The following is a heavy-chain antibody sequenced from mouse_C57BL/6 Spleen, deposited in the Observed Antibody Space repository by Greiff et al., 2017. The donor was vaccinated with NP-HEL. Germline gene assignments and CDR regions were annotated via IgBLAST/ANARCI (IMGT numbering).Heavy chain of an antibody. D-gene: IGHD1-1*01. V-gene: IGHV5-4*01. CDR2: ISDGGSYT. J-gene: IGHJ3*01. Sequence: EVQRVESGGGLVKPGGSLKLSCAASGFTFSSYAMSWVRQTPEKRLEWVATISDGGSYTYYPDNVKGRFTISRDNAKNNLYLQMSHLKSEDTAMYYCARGYSSSWFAYWGQRTLVTVSA. CDR1: GFTFSSYA. CDR3: ARGYSSSWFAY.